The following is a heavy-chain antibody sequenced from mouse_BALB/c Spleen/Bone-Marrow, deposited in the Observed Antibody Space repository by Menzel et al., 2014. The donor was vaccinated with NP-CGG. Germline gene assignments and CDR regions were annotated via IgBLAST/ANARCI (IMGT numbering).Heavy chain of an antibody. J-gene: IGHJ4*01. V-gene: IGHV1S56*01. D-gene: IGHD1-1*01. Sequence: QVQLKHSGPELVKPGASVRISCKASGYTFTSYYIHWLKQRPGQGLEWIGWIYPGNVNTKYNEKFKGKATLTADKSSGTAYMQLSSLTSEDSAVYFCARSFYGRSMDYWGQGTSVTVSS. CDR3: ARSFYGRSMDY. CDR2: IYPGNVNT. CDR1: GYTFTSYY.